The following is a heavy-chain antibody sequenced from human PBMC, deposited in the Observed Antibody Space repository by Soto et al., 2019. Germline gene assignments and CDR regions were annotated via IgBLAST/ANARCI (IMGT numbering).Heavy chain of an antibody. V-gene: IGHV3-23*01. CDR3: AKDPRRGGSYPNWFDP. CDR1: GFTFSSYA. D-gene: IGHD1-26*01. Sequence: EVQLLESGGGLVQPGGSLRLSCAASGFTFSSYAMSWVRQAPGKGLEWVSAISGSGGSTYYADSVKGRFTISRDNSKNTLYLQMNRLRAEDTAVYYCAKDPRRGGSYPNWFDPWGQGTLVTVSS. CDR2: ISGSGGST. J-gene: IGHJ5*02.